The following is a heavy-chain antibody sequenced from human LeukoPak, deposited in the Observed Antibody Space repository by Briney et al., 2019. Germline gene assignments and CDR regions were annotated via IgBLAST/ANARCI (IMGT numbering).Heavy chain of an antibody. CDR1: GGSFSGYY. J-gene: IGHJ3*02. CDR2: VNHSGTA. V-gene: IGHV4-34*01. CDR3: ASLNPFSGRRNAFDI. Sequence: SETLSLTCTVHGGSFSGYYWSWIRQPPGQGLEWIGEVNHSGTARYNPSLESRVTISVDTSKSQSSLNVYFVTAADTAVYYCASLNPFSGRRNAFDIWGQGAMVTVSS. D-gene: IGHD1-26*01.